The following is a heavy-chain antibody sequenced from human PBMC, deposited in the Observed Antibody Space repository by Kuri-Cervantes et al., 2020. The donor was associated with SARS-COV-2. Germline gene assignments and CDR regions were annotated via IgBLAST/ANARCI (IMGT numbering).Heavy chain of an antibody. CDR3: ARGGYSYGYDRNYYYYGMGV. Sequence: ASVKVSCKASGYTFTGYYMHWVRQAPGQGLEWMGWINPNSGGTNYAQKFQGWVTMTRDTSISTAYMELSRLRSDDTAVYYCARGGYSYGYDRNYYYYGMGVWGQGTTVTVSS. CDR2: INPNSGGT. J-gene: IGHJ6*02. D-gene: IGHD5-18*01. CDR1: GYTFTGYY. V-gene: IGHV1-2*04.